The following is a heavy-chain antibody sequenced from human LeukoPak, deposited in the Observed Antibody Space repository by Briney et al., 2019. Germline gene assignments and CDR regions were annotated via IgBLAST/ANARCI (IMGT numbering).Heavy chain of an antibody. CDR3: ARGGGYYYDSSGYYWGASDY. Sequence: PSETLSLTCAVYGGSLSGYYWSWIRQPPGKGLEWIGEINHSGSTNYNPSLKSRVTISVDTSKNQFSLKLSSVTAADTAVYYCARGGGYYYDSSGYYWGASDYWGQGTLVTVSS. V-gene: IGHV4-34*01. CDR2: INHSGST. D-gene: IGHD3-22*01. CDR1: GGSLSGYY. J-gene: IGHJ4*02.